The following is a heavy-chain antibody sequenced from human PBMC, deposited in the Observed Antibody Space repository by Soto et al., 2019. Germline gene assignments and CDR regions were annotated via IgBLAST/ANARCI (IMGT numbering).Heavy chain of an antibody. V-gene: IGHV5-10-1*01. Sequence: PGESLKIACKVSRCSLTSYWISWVRQMPGKGLEWMGRIDPSDSYTNYSPSFQGHVTISADKSISTAYLQWSSLKASDPAMYYCAVYSKARMTTVTPYYGMDVWEQGSTVNVSS. CDR2: IDPSDSYT. J-gene: IGHJ6*01. CDR3: AVYSKARMTTVTPYYGMDV. D-gene: IGHD4-17*01. CDR1: RCSLTSYW.